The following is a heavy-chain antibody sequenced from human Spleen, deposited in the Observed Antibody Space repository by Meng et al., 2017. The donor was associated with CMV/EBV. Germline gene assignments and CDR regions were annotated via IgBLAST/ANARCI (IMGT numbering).Heavy chain of an antibody. Sequence: ASVKVSCKASGYTFTDYYIHWVRQAPGHGLEWVGWISPNGNGPNYAQKFQGRVTMTRDTSISTAYMELSRLRSDDTAVYYCARGYSSSGVDPYYYYYGMDVWGQGTTVTVSS. D-gene: IGHD6-6*01. CDR2: ISPNGNGP. CDR1: GYTFTDYY. V-gene: IGHV1-2*02. J-gene: IGHJ6*02. CDR3: ARGYSSSGVDPYYYYYGMDV.